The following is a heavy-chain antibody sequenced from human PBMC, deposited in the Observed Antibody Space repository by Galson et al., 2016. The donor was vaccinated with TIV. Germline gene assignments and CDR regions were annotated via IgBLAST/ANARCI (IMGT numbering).Heavy chain of an antibody. J-gene: IGHJ4*02. CDR1: GYTLTELS. CDR2: FDPEDGET. Sequence: SVKVSCKVSGYTLTELSMHWVRQAPGKGLEWMGGFDPEDGETIYAQKFQGRVTMTEDTSTDTAYMELSSLGSEDTAVYYCATSRGRYFDWLFGYWGQGTLVTVSS. V-gene: IGHV1-24*01. D-gene: IGHD3-9*01. CDR3: ATSRGRYFDWLFGY.